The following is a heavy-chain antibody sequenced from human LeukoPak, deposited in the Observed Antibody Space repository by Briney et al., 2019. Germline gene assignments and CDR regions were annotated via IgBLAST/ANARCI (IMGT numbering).Heavy chain of an antibody. CDR2: IYYSGST. Sequence: LETLSLTCTVSGGSISTSSYYWGWIRQPPGKGLECIGNIYYSGSTYYNPSLKSRVTISVDTSKNQFSLTLSSVTAADTAVYYCVRGTNDDWFDPWGQGTLVTVSS. J-gene: IGHJ5*02. CDR1: GGSISTSSYY. CDR3: VRGTNDDWFDP. D-gene: IGHD1-1*01. V-gene: IGHV4-39*07.